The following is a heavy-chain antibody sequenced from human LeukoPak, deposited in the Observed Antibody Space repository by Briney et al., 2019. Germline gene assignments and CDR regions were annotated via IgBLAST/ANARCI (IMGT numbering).Heavy chain of an antibody. CDR3: ARAIGGVYYFDY. Sequence: GGSLRLSCAASGFTFSSYTMNWVRQAPGKGLEWVSSISSSSSYIYYADSVKGRFTISRDNAKNSLYLQMNSLRAEDTAVYYCARAIGGVYYFDYWGQGTLVAVSS. J-gene: IGHJ4*02. CDR2: ISSSSSYI. D-gene: IGHD3-16*01. V-gene: IGHV3-21*01. CDR1: GFTFSSYT.